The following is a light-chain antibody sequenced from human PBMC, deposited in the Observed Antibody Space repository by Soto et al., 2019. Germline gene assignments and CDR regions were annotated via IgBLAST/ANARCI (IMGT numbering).Light chain of an antibody. Sequence: QSVLTQLASVSGSPGQSITISCTGTSSDVGYYNYVSWYRQHPGKAPRLMIYEVNNRPSGVSNRFSGSKSGNTASLTISGLQAEDEADYYCSSCTSSSTLLYVFGTGTKVT. CDR3: SSCTSSSTLLYV. J-gene: IGLJ1*01. CDR2: EVN. CDR1: SSDVGYYNY. V-gene: IGLV2-14*01.